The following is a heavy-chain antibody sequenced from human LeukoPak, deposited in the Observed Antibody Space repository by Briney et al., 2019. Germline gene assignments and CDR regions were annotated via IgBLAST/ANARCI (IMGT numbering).Heavy chain of an antibody. D-gene: IGHD3-3*01. CDR1: GFTFSSYA. J-gene: IGHJ4*02. Sequence: GGSLRLSCAASGFTFSSYAKSWVRQAPRKGLEWVSAISGSGGSTYYADSVKGRFTISRDNSKNTLYLQMNSLRAEDTAVYYCAKDPSLITIFGVDFDYWGQGTLVTVSS. CDR3: AKDPSLITIFGVDFDY. V-gene: IGHV3-23*01. CDR2: ISGSGGST.